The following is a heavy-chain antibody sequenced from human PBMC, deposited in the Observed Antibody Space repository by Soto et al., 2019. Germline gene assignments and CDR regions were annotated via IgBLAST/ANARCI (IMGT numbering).Heavy chain of an antibody. V-gene: IGHV4-39*01. D-gene: IGHD3-10*01. Sequence: SETLSLTCTVSGGSISSSSYYWGWIRQPPGKGLEWIGSIYYSGSTYYNPSLKSRVTISVDTSKNQFSLKLSSVTAADTAVYYCARLPLPWFGELLPVRYYYYYGMDVWGQGTTVTSP. J-gene: IGHJ6*02. CDR2: IYYSGST. CDR3: ARLPLPWFGELLPVRYYYYYGMDV. CDR1: GGSISSSSYY.